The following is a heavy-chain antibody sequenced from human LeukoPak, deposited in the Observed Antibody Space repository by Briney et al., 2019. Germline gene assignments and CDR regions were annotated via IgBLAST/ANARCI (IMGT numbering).Heavy chain of an antibody. CDR2: ISVRSNYI. J-gene: IGHJ4*02. V-gene: IGHV3-21*01. CDR3: ARLRRNSDSSGYYYYYDY. CDR1: GYTFSSFS. Sequence: PGGSLRLSCAASGYTFSSFSINWVRRAPGKGLEWVSSISVRSNYIYYADSVRGRFSISRDDARNSLYLQMDSLRGDDTAVYYCARLRRNSDSSGYYYYYDYWGQGTLVTVSS. D-gene: IGHD3-22*01.